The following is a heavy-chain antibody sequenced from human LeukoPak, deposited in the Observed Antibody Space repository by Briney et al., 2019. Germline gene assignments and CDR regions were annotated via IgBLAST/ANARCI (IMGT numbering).Heavy chain of an antibody. CDR3: ARTADGSYGSGSYYSDY. V-gene: IGHV4-31*03. J-gene: IGHJ4*02. Sequence: SETLSLTCTVSGGSISSGGYYWSWLRQHPGKGLEWIGYIYYSGSTYYNPSLKSRVTISVDTSKNQFSLKLSSVTAADTAVYYCARTADGSYGSGSYYSDYWGQGTLVTVSS. CDR2: IYYSGST. CDR1: GGSISSGGYY. D-gene: IGHD3-10*01.